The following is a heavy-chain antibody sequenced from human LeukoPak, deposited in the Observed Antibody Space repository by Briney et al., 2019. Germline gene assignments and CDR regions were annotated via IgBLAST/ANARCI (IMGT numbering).Heavy chain of an antibody. Sequence: PGRSLRLSCAASGFTFSSYAMSWVRQAPGKGLEWVSAISGSGGSTYYADSVKGRFTISRDNSKNTLYLQMNSLRAEDTAVYYCAKDPPEIAVAGWNWFDPWGQGTLVTVSS. V-gene: IGHV3-23*01. CDR2: ISGSGGST. J-gene: IGHJ5*02. CDR3: AKDPPEIAVAGWNWFDP. CDR1: GFTFSSYA. D-gene: IGHD6-19*01.